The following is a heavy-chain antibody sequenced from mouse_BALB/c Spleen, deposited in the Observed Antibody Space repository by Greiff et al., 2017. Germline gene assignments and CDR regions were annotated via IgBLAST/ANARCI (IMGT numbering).Heavy chain of an antibody. CDR3: VRVPYAY. V-gene: IGHV2-9-2*01. CDR2: IWTGGGT. CDR1: GFSLTSYD. J-gene: IGHJ3*01. Sequence: VNVVESGPGLVAPSQSLSITCTVSGFSLTSYDISWIRQPPGKGLEWLGVIWTGGGTNYNSAFMSRLSISKDNSKSQVFLKMNSLQTDDTAIYYCVRVPYAYWGQGTLVTVSA.